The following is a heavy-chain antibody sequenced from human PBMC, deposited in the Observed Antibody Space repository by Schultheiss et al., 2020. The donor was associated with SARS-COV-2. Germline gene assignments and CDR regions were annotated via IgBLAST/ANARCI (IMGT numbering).Heavy chain of an antibody. CDR3: WSREIFPDGSNSGMDV. Sequence: GGSLRLSCAASGFTFSSYWMHWVRQAPGKGLVWVSRINSDGSSTSYADSVKGRFTISRDNSKNTLYLQMNSLRAEDTAVYYCWSREIFPDGSNSGMDVWGQGTTVTVSS. J-gene: IGHJ6*02. D-gene: IGHD3-9*01. V-gene: IGHV3-74*01. CDR1: GFTFSSYW. CDR2: INSDGSST.